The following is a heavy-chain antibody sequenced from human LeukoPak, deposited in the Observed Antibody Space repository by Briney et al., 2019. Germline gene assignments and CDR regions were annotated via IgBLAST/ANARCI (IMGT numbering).Heavy chain of an antibody. D-gene: IGHD3-3*01. V-gene: IGHV1-69*13. J-gene: IGHJ6*02. CDR1: GGTFSSYA. CDR3: AKTIFGVVNDYYHYGMDV. Sequence: SVKVSCKASGGTFSSYAISWVRQAPGQGLEWMGGIIPIFGTANYAQKFQGRVTITADESTSTAYMELSSLRSEDTAVYYCAKTIFGVVNDYYHYGMDVWGQGTTVTVSS. CDR2: IIPIFGTA.